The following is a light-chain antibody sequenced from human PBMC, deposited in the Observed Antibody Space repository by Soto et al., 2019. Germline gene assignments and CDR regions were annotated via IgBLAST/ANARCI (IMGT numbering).Light chain of an antibody. J-gene: IGKJ1*01. CDR2: DAS. CDR1: QSVSAW. CDR3: QQYNSHPT. V-gene: IGKV1-5*01. Sequence: DIQMTQSPSTLSASVGDRITITCRASQSVSAWVAWYQQKPGKAPKVVIYDASSLESGVPSRFAGSRSGTEFTLTINSLQPDDSATYYCQQYNSHPTFGQGTKVDIK.